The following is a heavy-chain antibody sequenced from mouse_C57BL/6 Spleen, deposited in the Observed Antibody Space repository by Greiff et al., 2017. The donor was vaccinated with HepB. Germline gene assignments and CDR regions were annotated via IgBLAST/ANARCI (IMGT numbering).Heavy chain of an antibody. CDR1: GFTFSDYG. J-gene: IGHJ2*01. CDR2: ISSGSSTI. D-gene: IGHD1-2*01. V-gene: IGHV5-17*01. Sequence: EVQLVESGGGLVKPGGSLKLSCAASGFTFSDYGMHWVRQAPEKGLEWVAYISSGSSTIYYADTVKGRFTISRDNAKNTLFLQMTSLRSEDTAMYYCARYYGPAPFDYWGQGTTLTVSS. CDR3: ARYYGPAPFDY.